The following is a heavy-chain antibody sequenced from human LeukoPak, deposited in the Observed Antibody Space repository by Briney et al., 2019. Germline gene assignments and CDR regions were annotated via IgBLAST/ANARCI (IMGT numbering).Heavy chain of an antibody. CDR3: AKGLYDYALDV. CDR1: GFTFSNAW. Sequence: GGSLRLSCAASGFTFSNAWMNWVRQAPGKGLEWVALIGARDGRTYYADPVKGRFTISRDNFKNTLYLQMNSLRAEDTAIYYCAKGLYDYALDVWGQGTAVTVSS. CDR2: IGARDGRT. J-gene: IGHJ6*02. V-gene: IGHV3-23*01.